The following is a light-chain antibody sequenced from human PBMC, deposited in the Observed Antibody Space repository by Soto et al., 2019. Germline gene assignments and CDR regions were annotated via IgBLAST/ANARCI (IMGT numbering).Light chain of an antibody. CDR3: QQYNSYST. Sequence: DIQMTQSPSTLSASVGDRVTITCRASQSISSWLAWYQQKPGKAPKLLIYKASSLESGVPSRFSGSGSGTEFTLTIISLQPDDFATYYCQQYNSYSTVGQGTKGDIK. J-gene: IGKJ1*01. V-gene: IGKV1-5*03. CDR1: QSISSW. CDR2: KAS.